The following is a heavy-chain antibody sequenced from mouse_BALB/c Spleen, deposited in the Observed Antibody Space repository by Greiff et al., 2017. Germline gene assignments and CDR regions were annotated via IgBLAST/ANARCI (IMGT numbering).Heavy chain of an antibody. J-gene: IGHJ2*01. D-gene: IGHD1-1*01. Sequence: EVKVVESGGGLVQPGGSRKLSCAASGFTFSSFGMHWVRQAPEKGLEWVAYISSGSSTIYYADTVKGRFTISRDNPKNTLFLQMTSLRSEDTAMYYCARAYYYGSSLDYWGQGTTLTVSS. V-gene: IGHV5-17*02. CDR1: GFTFSSFG. CDR2: ISSGSSTI. CDR3: ARAYYYGSSLDY.